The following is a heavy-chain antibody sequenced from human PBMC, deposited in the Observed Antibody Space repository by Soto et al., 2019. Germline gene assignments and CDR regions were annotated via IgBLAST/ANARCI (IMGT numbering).Heavy chain of an antibody. J-gene: IGHJ6*02. CDR3: AREPDCSSTSCYTSYYYYGMDV. V-gene: IGHV6-1*01. CDR2: TYYRSKWYN. CDR1: GDSVSSNSAA. Sequence: PSQTLSLTCAISGDSVSSNSAAWNWIRQPPSRGLEWLGRTYYRSKWYNDYAVSVKSRITINPDTSKNQFSLQLNSVTPEDTAVYYCAREPDCSSTSCYTSYYYYGMDVWGQGTTVTVSS. D-gene: IGHD2-2*02.